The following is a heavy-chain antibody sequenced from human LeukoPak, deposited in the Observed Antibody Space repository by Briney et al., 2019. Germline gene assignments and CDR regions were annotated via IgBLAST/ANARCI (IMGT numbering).Heavy chain of an antibody. CDR1: GASISSHY. D-gene: IGHD3-16*02. CDR3: ARVWGSYRYAFDI. CDR2: IHYSGST. J-gene: IGHJ3*02. V-gene: IGHV4-59*11. Sequence: PSETLSLTCSVSGASISSHYWSWIRQPPGKGLEWIGYIHYSGSTNCNPSLKSRVTISVDTSKNQFSLKLSSVTAADTAVYYCARVWGSYRYAFDIWGQGTMVTVSS.